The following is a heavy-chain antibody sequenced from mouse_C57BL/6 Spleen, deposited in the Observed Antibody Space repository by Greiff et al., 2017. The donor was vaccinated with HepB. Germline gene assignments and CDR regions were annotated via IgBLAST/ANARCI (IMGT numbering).Heavy chain of an antibody. CDR2: IYPRSGNT. J-gene: IGHJ3*01. D-gene: IGHD2-10*02. V-gene: IGHV1-81*01. CDR3: AREKYCNYLLAY. CDR1: GYTFTSYG. Sequence: QVQLKQSGAELARPGASVKLSCKASGYTFTSYGISWVKQRTGQGLEWIGEIYPRSGNTYYNEKFKGKATLNADKSSSTAYMERRSLTSDDSAVYFCAREKYCNYLLAYWGQGTPVTVSA.